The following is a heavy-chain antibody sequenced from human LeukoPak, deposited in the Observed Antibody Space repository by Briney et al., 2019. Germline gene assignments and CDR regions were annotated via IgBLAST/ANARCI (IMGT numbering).Heavy chain of an antibody. CDR1: GGSIRSYY. J-gene: IGHJ6*02. D-gene: IGHD2-21*02. CDR3: ARSVVVTATLRYHYGMDV. V-gene: IGHV4-59*01. Sequence: KASETLSLTCTVSGGSIRSYYWHWIRQPPGKGLEWIGYIYDSGTTNYNPSLKSRVTMSVDSSKNQFSLKLTSVTAADTAVYYCARSVVVTATLRYHYGMDVWGQGTTVTVSS. CDR2: IYDSGTT.